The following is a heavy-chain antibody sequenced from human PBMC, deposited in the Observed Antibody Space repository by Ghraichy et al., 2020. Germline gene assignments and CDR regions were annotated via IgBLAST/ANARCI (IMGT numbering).Heavy chain of an antibody. D-gene: IGHD1-1*01. Sequence: SETLSLTCTVSGGSISSYYWSWIRQPPGKGLEWIGYIYYSGSTNYNPSLKSRVTISVDTSKNQFSLKLSSVTAADTAVYYCARLDWNDKLYFDYWGQGTLVTVSS. CDR3: ARLDWNDKLYFDY. CDR2: IYYSGST. CDR1: GGSISSYY. J-gene: IGHJ4*02. V-gene: IGHV4-59*08.